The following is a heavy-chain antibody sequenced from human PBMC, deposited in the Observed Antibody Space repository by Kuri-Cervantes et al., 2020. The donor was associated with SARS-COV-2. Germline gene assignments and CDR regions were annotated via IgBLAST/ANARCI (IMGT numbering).Heavy chain of an antibody. Sequence: LRLSCAISGYSVTSNTVAWNWRRQSPSRGLEWLGRTYYRSKWYNDYAVSVKSRITINPNTSKNQFSLHLNSVTPEVTAVYYCARVHPGPEFYYGMDVWGQGTTVTVSS. V-gene: IGHV6-1*01. CDR2: TYYRSKWYN. CDR1: GYSVTSNTVA. D-gene: IGHD3-10*01. CDR3: ARVHPGPEFYYGMDV. J-gene: IGHJ6*02.